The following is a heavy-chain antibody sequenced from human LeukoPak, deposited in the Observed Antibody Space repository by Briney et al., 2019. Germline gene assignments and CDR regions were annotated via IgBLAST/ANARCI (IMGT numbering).Heavy chain of an antibody. D-gene: IGHD2-15*01. CDR1: GFTFSTYA. CDR2: ISSSGGTT. J-gene: IGHJ4*02. V-gene: IGHV3-23*01. Sequence: PGGSLSLSCAASGFTFSTYAVNWVRQAPGKRLEWVSAISSSGGTTYYADSVKGRFSISRDNSKNTLYLQMSSLRAEDTAVYYCAKDRNSWPTNFDSWGQGTLVTVSA. CDR3: AKDRNSWPTNFDS.